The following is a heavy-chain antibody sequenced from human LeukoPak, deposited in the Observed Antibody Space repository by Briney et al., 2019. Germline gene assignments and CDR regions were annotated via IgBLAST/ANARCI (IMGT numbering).Heavy chain of an antibody. Sequence: QPGGSLRLSCAASGFTFSSYWMSWVRQAPGKGLEWVANIKQDGSEKYHVDSVKGRFTISRDNAKNSLYLQMNSLRAEDTAVYYCARDVPAYGGNPDAFDIWGQGTMVTVSS. CDR1: GFTFSSYW. J-gene: IGHJ3*02. V-gene: IGHV3-7*01. CDR3: ARDVPAYGGNPDAFDI. CDR2: IKQDGSEK. D-gene: IGHD4-23*01.